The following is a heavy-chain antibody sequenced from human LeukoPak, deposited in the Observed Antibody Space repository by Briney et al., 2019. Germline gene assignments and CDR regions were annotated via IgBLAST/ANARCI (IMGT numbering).Heavy chain of an antibody. D-gene: IGHD5-18*01. CDR1: GFTFSSYE. V-gene: IGHV3-21*01. J-gene: IGHJ3*02. CDR2: ISSSSSYI. Sequence: GGSLRLSCAASGFTFSSYEMNWVRQAPGKGLEWVSSISSSSSYIYYADSVKGRFTISRDNAKNSLYLQMNSLRAEDTAVYYCARENTAMGDDAFDIWGQGTMVTVSS. CDR3: ARENTAMGDDAFDI.